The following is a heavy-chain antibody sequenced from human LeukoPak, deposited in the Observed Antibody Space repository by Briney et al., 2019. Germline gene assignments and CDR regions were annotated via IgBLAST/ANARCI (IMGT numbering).Heavy chain of an antibody. Sequence: GGSLRLSCAASGFTFSSYWMHWVRQAPGKGLVWVSRINSDGSSTSYADSVKGRFTISRDNAKNTLYLQMNSLRAEDTAVYYRAKDGGYHTVGYSYFDYWGQGTLVTVSS. V-gene: IGHV3-74*01. CDR1: GFTFSSYW. D-gene: IGHD2-21*01. J-gene: IGHJ4*02. CDR2: INSDGSST. CDR3: AKDGGYHTVGYSYFDY.